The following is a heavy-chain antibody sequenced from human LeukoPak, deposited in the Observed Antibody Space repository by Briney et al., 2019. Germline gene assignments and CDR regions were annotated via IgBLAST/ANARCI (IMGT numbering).Heavy chain of an antibody. CDR2: IYYSGST. Sequence: PSETLSLTCTVSGASISSYYWSWIRQAPGKGLEWIAYIYYSGSTSYNPSLKSRVIISVDTSRNHFSLKLTSVTAADTAVYHCATPYSYGYNFEYWGQGTLVTVSS. CDR1: GASISSYY. J-gene: IGHJ4*02. V-gene: IGHV4-59*08. CDR3: ATPYSYGYNFEY. D-gene: IGHD5-18*01.